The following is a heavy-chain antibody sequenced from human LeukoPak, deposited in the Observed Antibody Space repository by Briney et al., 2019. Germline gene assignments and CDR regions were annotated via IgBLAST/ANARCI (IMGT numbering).Heavy chain of an antibody. V-gene: IGHV1-2*02. CDR3: ARSPPRKPDDSLFVDWFDP. Sequence: ASVKVSCKASGYTFSGYYMHWVRRAPGQGLEWMGGINPNSVGTKYAQKFQGRVTMTRDTSISTAYMELSRLRSDDTAAYYCARSPPRKPDDSLFVDWFDPWGQGTLVTVSS. CDR1: GYTFSGYY. CDR2: INPNSVGT. J-gene: IGHJ5*02. D-gene: IGHD2-21*01.